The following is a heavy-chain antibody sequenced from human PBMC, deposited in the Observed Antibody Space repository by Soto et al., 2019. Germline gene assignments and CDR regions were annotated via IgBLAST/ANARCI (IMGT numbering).Heavy chain of an antibody. V-gene: IGHV3-21*01. D-gene: IGHD6-13*01. CDR2: ISSNSAYI. CDR1: GFTFRSFT. CDR3: TRDASRDSSARGWFDP. J-gene: IGHJ5*02. Sequence: SLRLSCAASGFTFRSFTMNWVRQAPGKGLEWVSTISSNSAYIYYTDALRGRFTISRNNAKNSLHLQMNSLRAEDTAVYYCTRDASRDSSARGWFDPWGPGTLVTVSS.